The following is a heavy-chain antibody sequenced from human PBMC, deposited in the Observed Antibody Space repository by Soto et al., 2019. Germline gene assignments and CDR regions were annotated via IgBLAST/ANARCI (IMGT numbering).Heavy chain of an antibody. CDR1: GYTFADYG. V-gene: IGHV1-18*01. Sequence: QAQLVQSGAEVKKPGASVKVSCQAGGYTFADYGISWVRQAPGQGLERVGWIGPYNGNTNSAQNLTERATMTTDTSTNTAYMELRSMRSDDTALYYCARCYCSVGSCYACWHFDLWGRGTLLTVSS. CDR2: IGPYNGNT. CDR3: ARCYCSVGSCYACWHFDL. D-gene: IGHD2-15*01. J-gene: IGHJ2*01.